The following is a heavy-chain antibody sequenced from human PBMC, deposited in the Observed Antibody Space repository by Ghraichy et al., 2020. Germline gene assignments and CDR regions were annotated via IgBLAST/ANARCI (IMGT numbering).Heavy chain of an antibody. CDR1: GFTFSTYN. CDR2: ISSGSSYI. D-gene: IGHD4-23*01. J-gene: IGHJ6*02. Sequence: GGSLRLSCAASGFTFSTYNMNWVRQAPGKGLDWVSSISSGSSYIYYGDSVKGRFTISRDNAKNSLSLQMNSLRAEDTAVYYCARASRVVRFYYYDGMDVWGQGTTVTVSS. CDR3: ARASRVVRFYYYDGMDV. V-gene: IGHV3-21*01.